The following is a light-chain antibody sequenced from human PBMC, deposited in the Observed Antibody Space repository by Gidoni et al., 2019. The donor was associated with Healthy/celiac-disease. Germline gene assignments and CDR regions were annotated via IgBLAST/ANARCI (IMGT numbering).Light chain of an antibody. CDR1: QSVSSH. Sequence: ELVLTQSPATLSLSPGERATLSCSASQSVSSHLAWYQQKPGQAPRLLIYDGSNRATGIPARFSGSGSGTDFTLTISSLEPEDFAVYYCQQRSNWLITFGQGTRLEIK. CDR2: DGS. CDR3: QQRSNWLIT. V-gene: IGKV3-11*01. J-gene: IGKJ5*01.